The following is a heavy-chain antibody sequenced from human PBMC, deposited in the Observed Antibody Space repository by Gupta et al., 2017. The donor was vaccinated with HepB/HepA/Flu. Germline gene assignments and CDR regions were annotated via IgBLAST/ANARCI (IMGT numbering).Heavy chain of an antibody. V-gene: IGHV4-59*08. CDR3: ARLLGPTTGTTGDAFDI. CDR1: GGSLSSYY. D-gene: IGHD1-1*01. Sequence: QVQLQESGPGLVKPSETLSLTCTVSGGSLSSYYWRWIRQPPGKGLEWIGYIYYSGSTNYNPSLKSRVTISVDTSKNQFSLKLSSVTAADTAVYYCARLLGPTTGTTGDAFDIWGQGTMVTVSS. J-gene: IGHJ3*02. CDR2: IYYSGST.